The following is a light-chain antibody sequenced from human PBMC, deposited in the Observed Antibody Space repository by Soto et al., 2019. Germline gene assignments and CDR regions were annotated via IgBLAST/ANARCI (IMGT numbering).Light chain of an antibody. J-gene: IGKJ1*01. CDR3: QQCDNWPRT. CDR2: DAS. CDR1: RSVNNNY. V-gene: IGKV3-20*01. Sequence: EIVLTQSPGTLSLSPGERATLSCRASRSVNNNYVAWYQQKPGQAPRLLIYDASNRATGIPARFSGSGSGTEFTLTISSLQSEDFAVYYCQQCDNWPRTFGQGTKVDIK.